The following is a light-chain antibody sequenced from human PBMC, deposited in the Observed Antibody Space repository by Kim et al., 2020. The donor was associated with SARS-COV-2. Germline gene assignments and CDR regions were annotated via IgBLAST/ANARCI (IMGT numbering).Light chain of an antibody. V-gene: IGKV3-20*01. CDR2: GAS. CDR3: QQYGSSPLYT. CDR1: QSVSSSY. J-gene: IGKJ2*01. Sequence: SPGERATLSCRARQSVSSSYLAGYQQKPGQAPRLLIYGASSRATGIPDRFSGSGSGTDFTLTISRLDPEDFAVYYCQQYGSSPLYTFGQGTKLEI.